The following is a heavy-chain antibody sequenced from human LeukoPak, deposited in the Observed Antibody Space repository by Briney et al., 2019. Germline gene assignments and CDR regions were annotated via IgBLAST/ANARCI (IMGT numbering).Heavy chain of an antibody. CDR2: INSDGSST. V-gene: IGHV3-74*01. CDR1: GFTFSSYG. J-gene: IGHJ4*02. Sequence: PGGSLRLSCAASGFTFSSYGMHRVRQAPGKGLVWVSRINSDGSSTSYADSVKGRFTISRDNAKNTLYLQMNSLRAEDTAVYYCARAGFLEWLLYHYWGQGTLVTVSS. D-gene: IGHD3-3*01. CDR3: ARAGFLEWLLYHY.